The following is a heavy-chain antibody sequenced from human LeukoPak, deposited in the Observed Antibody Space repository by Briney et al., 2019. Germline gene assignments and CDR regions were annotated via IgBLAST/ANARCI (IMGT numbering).Heavy chain of an antibody. J-gene: IGHJ4*02. CDR2: MNPNSGNT. V-gene: IGHV1-8*01. CDR1: GYTFTSYD. CDR3: ARSRGYSYGDLFDY. Sequence: ASVKVSCKASGYTFTSYDINWVRQATGQGLEWMGWMNPNSGNTGYAQKFQGRVTMTRNTSISTAYMELSILRSEDTAVYYCARSRGYSYGDLFDYWGQGTLVTVSS. D-gene: IGHD5-18*01.